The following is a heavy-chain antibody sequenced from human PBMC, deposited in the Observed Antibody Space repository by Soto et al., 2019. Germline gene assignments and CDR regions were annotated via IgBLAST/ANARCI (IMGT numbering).Heavy chain of an antibody. CDR1: GYSFTSYG. J-gene: IGHJ3*02. D-gene: IGHD3-3*01. CDR2: ISAYNGNT. CDR3: ATVDDFLVRDAFDI. Sequence: ASVKVSCKASGYSFTSYGISWVRQAPGQGLEWMGWISAYNGNTNYAQKLQGRVTMTTDTSTSTAYMELSSLRSEDTAVYYCATVDDFLVRDAFDIWGQGTMVTVSS. V-gene: IGHV1-18*01.